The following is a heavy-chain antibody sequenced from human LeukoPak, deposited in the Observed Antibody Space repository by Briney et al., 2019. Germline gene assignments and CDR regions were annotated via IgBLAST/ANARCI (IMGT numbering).Heavy chain of an antibody. Sequence: ASVKVSCKASGYTFTSYYMHWVRQAPGQGLEWMGIINPSGGSTSYAQKFQGRVTMTRDMSTSTVYMELSSLRSEDTAVYYCARAGYCSGGSCLRGDAFDIWGQGTMVTVSS. CDR3: ARAGYCSGGSCLRGDAFDI. CDR1: GYTFTSYY. CDR2: INPSGGST. J-gene: IGHJ3*02. V-gene: IGHV1-46*01. D-gene: IGHD2-15*01.